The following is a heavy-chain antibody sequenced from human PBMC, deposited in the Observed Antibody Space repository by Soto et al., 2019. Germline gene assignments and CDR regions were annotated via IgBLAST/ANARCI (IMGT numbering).Heavy chain of an antibody. CDR2: IYYSGST. CDR3: ARHSSDPTRGYSYGKGFYYYYYYMDV. CDR1: GGSISSYY. Sequence: SETLSLTCTVSGGSISSYYWSWIRQPPGKGLEWIGYIYYSGSTNYNPSLKSRVTISVDTSKNQFSLKLSSVTAADTAVYYCARHSSDPTRGYSYGKGFYYYYYYMDVWGKGTTVTVSS. J-gene: IGHJ6*03. V-gene: IGHV4-59*08. D-gene: IGHD5-18*01.